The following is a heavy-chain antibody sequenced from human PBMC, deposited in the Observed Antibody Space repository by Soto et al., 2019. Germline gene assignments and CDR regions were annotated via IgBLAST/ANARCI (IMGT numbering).Heavy chain of an antibody. V-gene: IGHV3-53*01. J-gene: IGHJ6*02. CDR3: ARTRLYDASGYYYYYGMDV. CDR2: VYSDGTT. CDR1: GFMVSDNC. Sequence: GSLRLSCAVSGFMVSDNCMSWVRQAPGKGLEWVSVVYSDGTTYYADSVEGRFTMSRDTSENTLFLQVRSLRVEDTAVYYCARTRLYDASGYYYYYGMDVWGQGTTVTVSS. D-gene: IGHD3-16*01.